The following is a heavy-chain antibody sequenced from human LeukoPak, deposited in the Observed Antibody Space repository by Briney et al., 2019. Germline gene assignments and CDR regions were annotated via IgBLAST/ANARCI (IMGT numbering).Heavy chain of an antibody. Sequence: SETLSLTCTVSGGSISSYYWSWIRQPPGKGLEWIGYIYYSGSTDYNPSLKSRVTISVDTSKNQFSLKLSSVTAADTAVYYCARVGGDFWSGYYIDYWGQGTLVTVSS. CDR1: GGSISSYY. V-gene: IGHV4-59*08. CDR3: ARVGGDFWSGYYIDY. J-gene: IGHJ4*02. D-gene: IGHD3-3*01. CDR2: IYYSGST.